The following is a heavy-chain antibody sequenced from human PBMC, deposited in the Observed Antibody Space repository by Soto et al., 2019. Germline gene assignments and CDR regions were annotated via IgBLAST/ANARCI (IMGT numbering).Heavy chain of an antibody. J-gene: IGHJ5*02. D-gene: IGHD6-13*01. CDR1: GGTFSSYA. Sequence: RASVKVSCKASGGTFSSYAISWVRQAPGQGLEWMGGIIPIFGTANYAQKFQGRVTITADKSTSTAYMELSSLRSEDTAVYYCARGAAGTGWFDPWGQGTLVTVSS. CDR2: IIPIFGTA. V-gene: IGHV1-69*06. CDR3: ARGAAGTGWFDP.